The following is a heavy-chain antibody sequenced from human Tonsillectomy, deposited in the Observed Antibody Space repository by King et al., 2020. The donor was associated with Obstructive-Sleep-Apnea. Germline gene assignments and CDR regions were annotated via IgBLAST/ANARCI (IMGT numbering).Heavy chain of an antibody. V-gene: IGHV1-69*01. D-gene: IGHD2-2*01. Sequence: VQLVQSGAEVKKPGSSVKVSCKASGGTFSSYAISWVRQAPGQGLEWMGGIIPIFGTANYAQKFQGRVTITADESTSTAYMERSSLRSEDTAVYYCARARVGSSTRSTFDYWGQGTLVTVSS. CDR1: GGTFSSYA. CDR2: IIPIFGTA. J-gene: IGHJ4*02. CDR3: ARARVGSSTRSTFDY.